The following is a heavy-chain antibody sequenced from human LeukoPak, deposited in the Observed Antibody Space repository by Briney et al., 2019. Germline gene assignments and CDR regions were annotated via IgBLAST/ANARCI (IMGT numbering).Heavy chain of an antibody. J-gene: IGHJ4*02. CDR3: ARVFFRGVISPDY. CDR2: ISSSGSTI. D-gene: IGHD3-10*01. V-gene: IGHV3-48*03. Sequence: PGGSLRLSCAASGFTFSSYEMNWVRQAPGKGLEWVSYISSSGSTIYYADSVKGRFTISRDNAKNSLYLQMNGLRAEDTAVYYCARVFFRGVISPDYWGQGTLVTVSS. CDR1: GFTFSSYE.